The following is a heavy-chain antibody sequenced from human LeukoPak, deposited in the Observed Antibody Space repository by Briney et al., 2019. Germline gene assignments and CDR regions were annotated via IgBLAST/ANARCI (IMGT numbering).Heavy chain of an antibody. CDR1: GFSLSTSGVG. CDR2: IYWNDDK. D-gene: IGHD1-26*01. Sequence: SGPTPVNPTQTLTLTCTFSGFSLSTSGVGVGWIRQPPGKALEWLAVIYWNDDKRYSPSLKSRLTITKDTSTNQVVLTMTNMDPVDTATFYCAHSGGTYYLEYWGQGTLVTVSS. CDR3: AHSGGTYYLEY. V-gene: IGHV2-5*01. J-gene: IGHJ4*02.